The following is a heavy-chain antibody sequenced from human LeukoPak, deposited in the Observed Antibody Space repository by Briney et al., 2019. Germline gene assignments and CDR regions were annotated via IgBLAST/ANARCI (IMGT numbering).Heavy chain of an antibody. D-gene: IGHD6-13*01. V-gene: IGHV4-4*07. CDR3: VGSWYPLRPYYYYMDV. CDR2: IYTSGST. J-gene: IGHJ6*03. Sequence: SETLSLTCTVSGGSISSYYWSWIRQPAGKGLEWIGRIYTSGSTNYNPSLKSRVTMSVDMSKNQFSLKLSSVTAADTAVYYCVGSWYPLRPYYYYMDVWGKGTTVTISS. CDR1: GGSISSYY.